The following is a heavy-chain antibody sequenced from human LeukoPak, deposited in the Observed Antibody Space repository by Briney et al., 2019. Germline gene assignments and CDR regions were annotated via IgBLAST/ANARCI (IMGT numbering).Heavy chain of an antibody. CDR1: GFNFRAYW. Sequence: GGSLRLSCTTSGFNFRAYWMAWVRQAPGKGLEWVANIHQHGSKENYVDSVKGRFTISRDNAKNSVFLQMNSLRAEDTAVYYCAIPPLSGTGSSRPLAEMDVWGQGTTVTVSS. CDR2: IHQHGSKE. D-gene: IGHD3-10*01. V-gene: IGHV3-7*01. CDR3: AIPPLSGTGSSRPLAEMDV. J-gene: IGHJ6*02.